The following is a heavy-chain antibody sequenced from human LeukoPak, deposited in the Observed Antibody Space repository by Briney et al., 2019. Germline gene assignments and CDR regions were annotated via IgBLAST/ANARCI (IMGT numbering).Heavy chain of an antibody. V-gene: IGHV4-34*01. Sequence: SETLSLTCVVYGGSFSGHYWSWIRQPPGKGLEWIGEINHSGSTNYIPSLKSRVTKSVDTSKSQFSLKLSSVTAADTAVYYCARHDYRGINDGMDVWGQGTTVIVSS. CDR2: INHSGST. CDR1: GGSFSGHY. D-gene: IGHD3-16*02. CDR3: ARHDYRGINDGMDV. J-gene: IGHJ6*02.